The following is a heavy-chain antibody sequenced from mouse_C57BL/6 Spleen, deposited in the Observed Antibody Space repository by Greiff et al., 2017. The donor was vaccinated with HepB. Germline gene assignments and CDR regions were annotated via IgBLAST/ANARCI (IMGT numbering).Heavy chain of an antibody. CDR3: ARCPMTTVVPLGFDV. CDR1: GYTFTSYW. J-gene: IGHJ1*03. D-gene: IGHD1-1*01. CDR2: IDPNSGGT. Sequence: QVQLQQPGAELVKPGASVKLSCKASGYTFTSYWLHWVKQRPGRGLEWIGRIDPNSGGTKYNEKFKSKATLTVDKPSSTAYMQLSSLTSEDSAVYDWARCPMTTVVPLGFDVWGTGTTVTVSS. V-gene: IGHV1-72*01.